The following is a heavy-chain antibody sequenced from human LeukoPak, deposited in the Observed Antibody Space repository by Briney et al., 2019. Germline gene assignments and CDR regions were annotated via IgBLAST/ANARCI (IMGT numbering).Heavy chain of an antibody. CDR3: ARRRWEQWLVPRYYFDY. CDR1: GGSFSGYY. D-gene: IGHD6-19*01. CDR2: INHSGST. J-gene: IGHJ4*02. Sequence: RPSETLSFTGAGYGGSFSGYYWSWIRQPPGKGLEWIGKINHSGSTNYNPSLKSRVTISVDTSKNQFSLKLSSVTAADTAVYYCARRRWEQWLVPRYYFDYWGQGTLVTVSS. V-gene: IGHV4-34*01.